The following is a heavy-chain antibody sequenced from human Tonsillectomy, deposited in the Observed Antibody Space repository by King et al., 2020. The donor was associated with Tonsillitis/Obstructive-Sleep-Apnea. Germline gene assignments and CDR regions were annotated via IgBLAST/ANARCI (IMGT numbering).Heavy chain of an antibody. D-gene: IGHD4-17*01. J-gene: IGHJ4*02. Sequence: VQLQQWGAGLLKPSETLSLTCAVYGGSFSGYYWSWIRQPPGKGLEWIGEINHSGSTNYNPSLKSRVTVSVDTSKNQFSLKLSSVTAADTAVYYCARGPSGDYDSLRGLDFDYWGQGTLVTVSS. CDR3: ARGPSGDYDSLRGLDFDY. CDR1: GGSFSGYY. CDR2: INHSGST. V-gene: IGHV4-34*01.